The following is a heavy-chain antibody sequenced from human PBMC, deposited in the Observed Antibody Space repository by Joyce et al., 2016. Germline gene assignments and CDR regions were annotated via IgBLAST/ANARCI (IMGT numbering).Heavy chain of an antibody. CDR3: AREYGGTFYFDY. D-gene: IGHD4-23*01. CDR1: GFSFSGYY. V-gene: IGHV1-2*02. J-gene: IGHJ4*02. CDR2: INPDRGET. Sequence: QVQLVQSGAEVKNPGASVKVSCQASGFSFSGYYIHWGRQAPGQGLEWMGWINPDRGETIYAQKFQGRVTMTRDTSISTVYLELGRLTSDDTALYYCAREYGGTFYFDYWGQVTLVTVSS.